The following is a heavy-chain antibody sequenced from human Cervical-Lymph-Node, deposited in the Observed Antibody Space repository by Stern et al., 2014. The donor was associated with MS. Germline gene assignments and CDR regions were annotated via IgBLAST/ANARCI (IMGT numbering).Heavy chain of an antibody. CDR2: INTKTGNS. CDR1: GYTITTHA. V-gene: IGHV7-4-1*02. CDR3: GRVLRFCSGGACASPYYHGMDV. Sequence: QVQLMQSGSEVKKPGASVRVSCKASGYTITTHALSWVRQAPGQGLEWVGWINTKTGNSTYAQGFTGRLVFSLDTSVNTSYLKINSLKLDDTAVYFWGRVLRFCSGGACASPYYHGMDVWGQGTTVTVSS. J-gene: IGHJ6*02. D-gene: IGHD2-15*01.